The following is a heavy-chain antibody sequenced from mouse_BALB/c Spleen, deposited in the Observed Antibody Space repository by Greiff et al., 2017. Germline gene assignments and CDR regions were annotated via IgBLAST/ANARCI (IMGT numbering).Heavy chain of an antibody. Sequence: EVMLVESGGGLVKPGGSLKLSCAASGFTFSSYYMSWVRQTPEKRLELVAAINSNGGSTYYPDTVKGRFTISRDNAKNTLYLQMSSLKSEDTAVYYCARHDGYYAMDYWGQGTTVTVSS. J-gene: IGHJ4*01. V-gene: IGHV5-6-2*01. CDR2: INSNGGST. CDR1: GFTFSSYY. D-gene: IGHD2-3*01. CDR3: ARHDGYYAMDY.